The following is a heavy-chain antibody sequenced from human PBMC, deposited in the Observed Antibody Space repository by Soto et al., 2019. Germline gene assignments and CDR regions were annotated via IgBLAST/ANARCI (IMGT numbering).Heavy chain of an antibody. CDR3: AHTWGLAFGY. CDR2: IYWNDDK. CDR1: GVSLRTPGVG. Sequence: QITLKASGPTLVEPTQTLTLTCTYAGVSLRTPGVGVGWIRQPPGKALEWLGIIYWNDDKRYSPSRKNRFTLTSDISKSQVVLTMTNMDPVDTATYYCAHTWGLAFGYWGQGTLVIVSP. V-gene: IGHV2-5*01. D-gene: IGHD3-16*01. J-gene: IGHJ4*02.